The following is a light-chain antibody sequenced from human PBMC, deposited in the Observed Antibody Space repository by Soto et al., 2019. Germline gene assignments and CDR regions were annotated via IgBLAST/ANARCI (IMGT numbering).Light chain of an antibody. CDR1: QSVSNSY. CDR3: QQYGSAPIT. Sequence: EIVLTQSPGTLSLSPGERATLSCRASQSVSNSYLAWYQQKPGQAPRLLIYGASSRATGIPDTFSGSGSGKDFTLTISRLEPEDFAVYYCQQYGSAPITFGQGTRLDIK. J-gene: IGKJ5*01. CDR2: GAS. V-gene: IGKV3-20*01.